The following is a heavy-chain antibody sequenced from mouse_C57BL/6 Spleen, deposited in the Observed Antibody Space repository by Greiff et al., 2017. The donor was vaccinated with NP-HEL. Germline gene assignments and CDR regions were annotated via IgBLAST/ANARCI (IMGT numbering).Heavy chain of an antibody. J-gene: IGHJ2*01. V-gene: IGHV1-69*01. Sequence: QVQLQQPGAELVMPGASVKLSCKASGYTFTSYWMHWVKQRPGQGLEWIGEIDPSDSYTNYNQKFKGKSTLTVDKSSSTAYMQLSSLTSEDSAVYYSARALLLRYCDYWGQGTTLTVSS. CDR1: GYTFTSYW. D-gene: IGHD1-1*01. CDR3: ARALLLRYCDY. CDR2: IDPSDSYT.